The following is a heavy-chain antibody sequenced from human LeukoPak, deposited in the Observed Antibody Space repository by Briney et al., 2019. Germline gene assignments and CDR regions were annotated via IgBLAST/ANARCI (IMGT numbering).Heavy chain of an antibody. D-gene: IGHD5-24*01. Sequence: GGSLRLSCAASGVTFSSYGMHWVRQAPGKGLEWVAVIWYDGSNKYYADSVKGRFTISRDNSKNTLYLQMNSLRAEDTAVYYCARGGDGYNYEWYFDYWGQGTLVTVSS. V-gene: IGHV3-33*01. J-gene: IGHJ4*02. CDR3: ARGGDGYNYEWYFDY. CDR1: GVTFSSYG. CDR2: IWYDGSNK.